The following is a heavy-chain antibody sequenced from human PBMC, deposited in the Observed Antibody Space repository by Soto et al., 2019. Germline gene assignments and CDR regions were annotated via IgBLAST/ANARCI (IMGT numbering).Heavy chain of an antibody. V-gene: IGHV1-69*13. CDR2: IIPIFGTA. Sequence: SVKVSCKASGGTFSSYAISWVRQAPGQGLEWMGGIIPIFGTANYAQKFQGRVTITADESTSTAYMELSSLRSEDTAVYYCARGYCSGGSCYPEPSYYYYGMDVWGQGTTVTVSS. J-gene: IGHJ6*02. CDR3: ARGYCSGGSCYPEPSYYYYGMDV. CDR1: GGTFSSYA. D-gene: IGHD2-15*01.